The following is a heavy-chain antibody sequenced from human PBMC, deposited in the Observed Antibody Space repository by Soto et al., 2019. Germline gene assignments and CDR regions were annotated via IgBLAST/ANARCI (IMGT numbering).Heavy chain of an antibody. CDR3: ARTYSGSYPTDY. Sequence: PSETLSLTCTVSGGSISSSDYYWSWIRQPPGKGLEWIGYIYYSGSTYYNPSLKSRVTISVDTSKNQFSLKLSPVTAADTAVYYCARTYSGSYPTDYWGQGTLVTVSS. D-gene: IGHD1-26*01. CDR1: GGSISSSDYY. V-gene: IGHV4-30-4*01. J-gene: IGHJ4*02. CDR2: IYYSGST.